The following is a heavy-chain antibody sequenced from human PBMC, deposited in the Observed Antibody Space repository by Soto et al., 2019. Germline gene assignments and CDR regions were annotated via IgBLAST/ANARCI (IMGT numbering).Heavy chain of an antibody. CDR2: ISSSSTI. V-gene: IGHV3-48*02. J-gene: IGHJ6*02. CDR3: ARGRGDYYYYAMDV. Sequence: GGSLRLSCAASGFTFSTYGMNWVRQATGKGLERVSYISSSSTIYYADSVKGRFTISRDNVKNSLFLQMNSLRDEDTAVYYCARGRGDYYYYAMDVWGQGTTVTVSS. CDR1: GFTFSTYG.